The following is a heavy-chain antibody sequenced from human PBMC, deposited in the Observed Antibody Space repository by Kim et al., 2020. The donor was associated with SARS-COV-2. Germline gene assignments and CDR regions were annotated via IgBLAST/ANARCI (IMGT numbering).Heavy chain of an antibody. CDR2: IYYSGST. Sequence: SETLSLTCTVSGGSISSSSYYWGWIRQPPGKGLEWIGSIYYSGSTYYNPSLKSRVTISVDTSKNQFSLKLSSVTAADTAVYYCARASTGWGIAAAGTGWFDPWGQGTLVTVSS. CDR1: GGSISSSSYY. V-gene: IGHV4-39*07. J-gene: IGHJ5*02. D-gene: IGHD6-13*01. CDR3: ARASTGWGIAAAGTGWFDP.